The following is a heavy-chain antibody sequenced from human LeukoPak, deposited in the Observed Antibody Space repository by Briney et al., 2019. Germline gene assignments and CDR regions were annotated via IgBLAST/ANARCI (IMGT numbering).Heavy chain of an antibody. J-gene: IGHJ4*02. Sequence: PSETLSLTCTVSGYSISSGYFWGWIRQPPGKGLEWIGSVHLRGDTSYNPSLKSRVTISVDTSNNQFSLRLSSVTAADTAVYYCAREYGGTYGSFEYWGQGSLVIVSS. V-gene: IGHV4-38-2*02. D-gene: IGHD1-26*01. CDR1: GYSISSGYF. CDR2: VHLRGDT. CDR3: AREYGGTYGSFEY.